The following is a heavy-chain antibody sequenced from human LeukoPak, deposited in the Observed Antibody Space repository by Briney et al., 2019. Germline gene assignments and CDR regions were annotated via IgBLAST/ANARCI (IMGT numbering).Heavy chain of an antibody. CDR2: IYHSGST. J-gene: IGHJ4*02. V-gene: IGHV4-34*01. Sequence: SETLSLTCTVYGGSFSGYYWSWIRQPPGKVLEWIGEIYHSGSTNYNPSLKSRVTISVDTSKNQFSLKLNSVTAADTAVYFCARWPYWSGASCSRDYWGQGTLVTVSS. CDR3: ARWPYWSGASCSRDY. D-gene: IGHD2-15*01. CDR1: GGSFSGYY.